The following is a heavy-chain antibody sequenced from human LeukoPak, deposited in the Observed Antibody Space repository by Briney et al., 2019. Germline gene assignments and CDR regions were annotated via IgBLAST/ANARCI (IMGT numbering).Heavy chain of an antibody. CDR2: IYYSGST. Sequence: SETLSLTCSVSGGSVSSGSYYWSWIRQPPGKGLEWIGYIYYSGSTNYNPSLKSRVTISVDTSKNQFSLKLSSVTAADTAVYFCARDQIAWSYWGQGTLVTVSS. J-gene: IGHJ4*02. V-gene: IGHV4-61*01. CDR3: ARDQIAWSY. CDR1: GGSVSSGSYY. D-gene: IGHD3-22*01.